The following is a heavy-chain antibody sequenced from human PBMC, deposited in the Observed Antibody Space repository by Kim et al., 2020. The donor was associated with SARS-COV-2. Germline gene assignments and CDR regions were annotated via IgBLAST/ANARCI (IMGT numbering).Heavy chain of an antibody. D-gene: IGHD6-19*01. V-gene: IGHV3-21*01. J-gene: IGHJ4*02. CDR3: ARVLTSGWSYFDY. Sequence: YADSIKGLYTISRENARASRYLQMNSLRAEDTAVYYCARVLTSGWSYFDYWGQGTLVTVSS.